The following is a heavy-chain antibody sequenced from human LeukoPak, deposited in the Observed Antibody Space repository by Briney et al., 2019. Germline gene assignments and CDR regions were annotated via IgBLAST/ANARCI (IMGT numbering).Heavy chain of an antibody. D-gene: IGHD2-2*01. Sequence: PGGSLRLSCAASGFTFSSYAMSWVRQAPGKGLEWVSAISGSGGSTYYADSVKGRFTISRDNSKNTLYLQMNSLRAEDTAVYYCAKDWGYCSSTSCYQGGYWGQGTLVTVSS. CDR1: GFTFSSYA. CDR3: AKDWGYCSSTSCYQGGY. J-gene: IGHJ4*02. CDR2: ISGSGGST. V-gene: IGHV3-23*01.